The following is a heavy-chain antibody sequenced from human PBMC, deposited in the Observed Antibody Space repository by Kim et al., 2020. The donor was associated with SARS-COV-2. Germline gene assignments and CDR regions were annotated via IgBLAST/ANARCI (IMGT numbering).Heavy chain of an antibody. D-gene: IGHD1-20*01. V-gene: IGHV3-48*03. Sequence: SSGSARYNADSVKGRVTIARDNARNSLFLQMNSLRAEDTAVYYCAKNNDVWGQGTTVTVAS. J-gene: IGHJ6*02. CDR2: SSGSAR. CDR3: AKNNDV.